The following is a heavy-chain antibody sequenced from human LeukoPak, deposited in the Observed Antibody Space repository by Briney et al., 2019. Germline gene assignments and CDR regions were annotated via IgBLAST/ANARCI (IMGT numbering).Heavy chain of an antibody. CDR3: ARFTLSWNYYGMDV. V-gene: IGHV4-31*03. CDR2: IYYSGST. D-gene: IGHD3-10*02. Sequence: PSETPSLTCTVSGGSISSGGYYWSWIRQHPGKGLEWIGYIYYSGSTYYNPSLKSRVTISVDTSKNQFSLKLSSVTAADTAVYYCARFTLSWNYYGMDVWGQGTTVTVSS. J-gene: IGHJ6*02. CDR1: GGSISSGGYY.